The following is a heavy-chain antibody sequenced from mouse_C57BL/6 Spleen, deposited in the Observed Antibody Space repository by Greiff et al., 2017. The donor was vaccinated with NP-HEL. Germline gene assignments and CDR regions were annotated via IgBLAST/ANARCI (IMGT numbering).Heavy chain of an antibody. Sequence: QVQLQQSGAELVRPGTSVKVSCKASGYAFTNYLIEWVKQRPGQGLEWIGVINPGGGGTNYNEKFKGKATLTADKSSSTAYMQLSSLTSEDSAVYFCARGDPTDYWGQGTTLTVSS. V-gene: IGHV1-54*01. D-gene: IGHD3-3*01. CDR2: INPGGGGT. CDR3: ARGDPTDY. CDR1: GYAFTNYL. J-gene: IGHJ2*01.